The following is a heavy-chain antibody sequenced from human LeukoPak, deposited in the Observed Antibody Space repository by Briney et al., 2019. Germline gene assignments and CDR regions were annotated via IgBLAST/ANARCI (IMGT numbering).Heavy chain of an antibody. CDR3: ARPDIPGTNAPDY. J-gene: IGHJ4*02. CDR2: INPNSGDT. D-gene: IGHD2-2*02. Sequence: ASVKVSCKASAYTFTGYFIHWVRQAPGQGLEWMGWINPNSGDTNAAQKFQDRVTITRDTSISTAYMELSRLRSDDTAMYYCARPDIPGTNAPDYWGQGTLVTVSS. V-gene: IGHV1-2*02. CDR1: AYTFTGYF.